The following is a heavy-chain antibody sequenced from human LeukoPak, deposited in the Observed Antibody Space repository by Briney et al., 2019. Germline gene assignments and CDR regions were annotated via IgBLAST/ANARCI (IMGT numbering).Heavy chain of an antibody. J-gene: IGHJ4*02. V-gene: IGHV2-5*01. CDR2: VYWSDDK. Sequence: SGPTLVKPTQTLTLTCTFSGFSLTTSGVGVGWIRQPPGKALEWLALVYWSDDKRYSPSLKSRLTITKDTAKNQVVLTITNVDPVDTATYYCAHRRLYDQTFDYCGQGTLVTVSS. CDR3: AHRRLYDQTFDY. CDR1: GFSLTTSGVG. D-gene: IGHD3-3*01.